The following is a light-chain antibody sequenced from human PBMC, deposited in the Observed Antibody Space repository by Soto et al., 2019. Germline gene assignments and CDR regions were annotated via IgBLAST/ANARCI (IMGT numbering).Light chain of an antibody. Sequence: EIVLTQSPGTLSLSPGERATLSCRASQSVGTYLAWYQQKPGQAPRLLIYGASSRATGMPDRFSGSGPGTDFTLTISRLEPQDFAVYYCQQYVSIPLTFGGGTKVEIK. J-gene: IGKJ4*01. V-gene: IGKV3-20*01. CDR2: GAS. CDR1: QSVGTY. CDR3: QQYVSIPLT.